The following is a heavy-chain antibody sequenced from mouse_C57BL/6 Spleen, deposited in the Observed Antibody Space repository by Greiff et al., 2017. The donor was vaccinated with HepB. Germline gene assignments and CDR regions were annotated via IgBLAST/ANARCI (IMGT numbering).Heavy chain of an antibody. CDR2: ISSGGDYI. J-gene: IGHJ2*01. V-gene: IGHV5-9-1*02. CDR1: GFTFSSYA. CDR3: TRDRGDGVDFDY. Sequence: EVKVEESGEGLVKPGGSLKLSCAASGFTFSSYAMSWVRQTPEKRLEWVAYISSGGDYIYYADTVKGRFTISRDNARNTLYLQMSSLKSEDTAMYYCTRDRGDGVDFDYWGQGTTLTVSS.